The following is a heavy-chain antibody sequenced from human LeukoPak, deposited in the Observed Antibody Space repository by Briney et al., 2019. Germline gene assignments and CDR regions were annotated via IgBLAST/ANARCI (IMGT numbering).Heavy chain of an antibody. CDR3: AKEEDPGDAWFEELSSFDY. CDR1: GFTLSSYG. J-gene: IGHJ4*02. V-gene: IGHV3-23*01. D-gene: IGHD3-10*01. Sequence: GGSLRLSCAVSGFTLSSYGMSWVRQAPGKGVECVTGLSGSGANPYSADSVKGRFTISRDNSKNTLYLQMNSLRAEDTAVYYCAKEEDPGDAWFEELSSFDYWGQGTLVTVSS. CDR2: LSGSGANP.